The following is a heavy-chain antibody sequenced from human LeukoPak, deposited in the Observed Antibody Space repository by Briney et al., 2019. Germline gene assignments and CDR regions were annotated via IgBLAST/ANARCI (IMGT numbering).Heavy chain of an antibody. D-gene: IGHD6-19*01. CDR1: GFTFSSYA. CDR2: ISGSGGST. J-gene: IGHJ4*02. Sequence: GGSLRLSCAASGFTFSSYAMSWVRQAPGKELEWVSAISGSGGSTYYADSVKGRFTISRDNSKNTLYLQMNSLRAEDTAVYYCAKGAFEQWLVQVIPFDYWGQGTLVTVSS. V-gene: IGHV3-23*01. CDR3: AKGAFEQWLVQVIPFDY.